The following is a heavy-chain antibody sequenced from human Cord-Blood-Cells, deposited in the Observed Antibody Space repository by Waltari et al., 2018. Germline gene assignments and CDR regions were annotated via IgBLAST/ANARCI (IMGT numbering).Heavy chain of an antibody. CDR1: GYTLTELS. J-gene: IGHJ4*02. CDR2: FDTEDGET. Sequence: QVQLVQSGAEVKKPGASVKVSCKVSGYTLTELSMHWVRQAPGKGLEWMGGFDTEDGETMYAQKFQGRGTMTEGTSTATACMGLRSLRSEDTAVYYCATAPKGLLFSMGYFDYWGQGTLVTVSS. V-gene: IGHV1-24*01. CDR3: ATAPKGLLFSMGYFDY. D-gene: IGHD3-10*01.